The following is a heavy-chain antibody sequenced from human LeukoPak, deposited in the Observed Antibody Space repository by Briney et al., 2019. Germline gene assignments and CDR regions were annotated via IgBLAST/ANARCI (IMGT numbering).Heavy chain of an antibody. D-gene: IGHD3-3*01. CDR3: AREGSGYDFWSGSMGGDHAFDI. CDR1: GFTVSSNY. J-gene: IGHJ3*02. Sequence: SGGSLRLSCAASGFTVSSNYMSWVRQAPGKGLEWDSVIYSGGSTYYADSVKGRFTISRDNSKNTLYLQMNSLRAEDTAVYYCAREGSGYDFWSGSMGGDHAFDIWGQGTMVTVSS. CDR2: IYSGGST. V-gene: IGHV3-53*01.